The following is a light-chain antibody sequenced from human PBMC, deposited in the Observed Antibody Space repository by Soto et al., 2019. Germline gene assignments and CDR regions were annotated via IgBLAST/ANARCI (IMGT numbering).Light chain of an antibody. CDR2: KAS. V-gene: IGKV1-5*03. CDR1: QSISTW. Sequence: DIQMTQSPSTLPASVGDRVTITCRANQSISTWVAWYQQKPGKAPKLLIYKASTLKSGVPSRFSGSGSGTEFTLTISSLQPDDFATYYCQHYNSYSEAFGQGTKVDIK. J-gene: IGKJ1*01. CDR3: QHYNSYSEA.